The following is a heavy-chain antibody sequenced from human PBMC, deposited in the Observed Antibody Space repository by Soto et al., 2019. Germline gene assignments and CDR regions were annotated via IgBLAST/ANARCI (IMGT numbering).Heavy chain of an antibody. CDR3: ARGDDYYDSSGLDI. Sequence: ASVKVSCKASGYTFTSYGISWVRQAPGQGLEWMGWISAYNGNTNYAQKFQGWVTMTRDTSISTAYMELSRLRSDDTAVYYCARGDDYYDSSGLDIWGQGTMVTVSS. CDR1: GYTFTSYG. V-gene: IGHV1-18*01. D-gene: IGHD3-22*01. CDR2: ISAYNGNT. J-gene: IGHJ3*02.